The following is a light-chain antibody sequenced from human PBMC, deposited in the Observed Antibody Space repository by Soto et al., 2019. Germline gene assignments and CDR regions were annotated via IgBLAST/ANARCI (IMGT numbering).Light chain of an antibody. V-gene: IGKV3-20*01. Sequence: EIVLTQSPGTLSLFPGERATLSCRASQSVSGSYLAWYQQKPGQAPRLLIYGASSRATGIPDRFSGSGSGTDFTLTISRLEPEDLAVYYCQQYGRSIPITFGQGTRLEIK. CDR3: QQYGRSIPIT. CDR2: GAS. J-gene: IGKJ5*01. CDR1: QSVSGSY.